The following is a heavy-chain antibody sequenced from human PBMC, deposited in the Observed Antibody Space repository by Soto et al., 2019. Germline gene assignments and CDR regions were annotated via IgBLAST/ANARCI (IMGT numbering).Heavy chain of an antibody. CDR3: ARGEFIAAAGFYYYYGMDV. J-gene: IGHJ6*02. CDR2: IYYSGST. D-gene: IGHD6-13*01. V-gene: IGHV4-59*01. CDR1: GGSISSYY. Sequence: QVQLQESGPGLVKPSETLSLTCTVSGGSISSYYWSWIRQPPGKGLEWIGYIYYSGSTNYNPSLTSRVTISVDTSKNQFSLKLSSVTAADTAVYYCARGEFIAAAGFYYYYGMDVWGQGTTVTVSS.